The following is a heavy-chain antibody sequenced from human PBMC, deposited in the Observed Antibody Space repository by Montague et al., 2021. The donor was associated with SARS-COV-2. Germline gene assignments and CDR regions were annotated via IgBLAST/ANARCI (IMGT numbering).Heavy chain of an antibody. V-gene: IGHV4-59*08. D-gene: IGHD3-10*01. J-gene: IGHJ4*02. CDR3: ARQITMVREPFDS. CDR2: IYYYGSV. Sequence: IRQSPGKGLEWIGNIYYYGSVNYNPSLKSRLSISLDTSKNQLSLTLTSVTAADTATYYCARQITMVREPFDSWGQGTLVLVSS.